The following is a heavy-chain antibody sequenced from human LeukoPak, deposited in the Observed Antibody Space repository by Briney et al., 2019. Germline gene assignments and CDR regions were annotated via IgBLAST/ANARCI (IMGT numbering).Heavy chain of an antibody. J-gene: IGHJ4*02. CDR3: AXXXXRAXXXDX. V-gene: IGHV2-5*01. Sequence: SGPTLVNPTQTLTLTCTFSGFSLSTSGVGVGWIRQPPGKALEWLALIYWNDDKRYSPSLKSRLTTTKDTSKNQVDLTMTNMDPXXTATYYCAXXXXRAXXXDXWGQGTLVXVSS. D-gene: IGHD5-24*01. CDR2: IYWNDDK. CDR1: GFSLSTSGVG.